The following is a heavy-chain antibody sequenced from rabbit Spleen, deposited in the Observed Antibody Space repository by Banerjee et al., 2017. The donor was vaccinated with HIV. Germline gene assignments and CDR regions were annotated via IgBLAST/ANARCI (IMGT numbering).Heavy chain of an antibody. V-gene: IGHV1S40*01. CDR1: GFSFSSSYY. Sequence: QSLEESGGDLVKPEGSLTLTCTASGFSFSSSYYMCWVRQAPGKGLECIACIDTNAGDTDYANWPKGRFTISKPSSTTVTLQMTRLTAADTATYFCATDTYGVGAFDLWGPGTLVTVS. J-gene: IGHJ4*01. CDR3: ATDTYGVGAFDL. CDR2: IDTNAGDT. D-gene: IGHD6-1*01.